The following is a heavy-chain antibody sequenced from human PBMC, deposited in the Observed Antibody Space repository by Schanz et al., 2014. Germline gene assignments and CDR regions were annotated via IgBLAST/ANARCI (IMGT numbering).Heavy chain of an antibody. Sequence: QVQLVQSGPGVKEPGASVKVSCEASRYTFNTYGLNWVRQAPGQGLEWMGWISAYTNNTNYAQKVQGRVTMTTDTSTGTAYMGLRSLRSDDTAVYYCARDRRRYCSTASCLHDNWFDPWGQGTLXIVSS. V-gene: IGHV1-18*01. CDR2: ISAYTNNT. CDR3: ARDRRRYCSTASCLHDNWFDP. J-gene: IGHJ5*02. CDR1: RYTFNTYG. D-gene: IGHD2-2*01.